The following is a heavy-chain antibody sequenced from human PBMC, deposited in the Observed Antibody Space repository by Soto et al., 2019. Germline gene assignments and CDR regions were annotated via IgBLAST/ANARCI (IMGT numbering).Heavy chain of an antibody. D-gene: IGHD5-12*01. CDR2: IYYAGST. V-gene: IGHV4-59*08. J-gene: IGHJ4*02. CDR1: GGSMICYY. Sequence: PSETLSLTCTVSGGSMICYYWSWIRQPPGRGLEWIGFIYYAGSTKYNPSLNSRVTISVDTSKNQFSLTVTSVTAADTAVYYCARRMVATETFDYWGQGTLVTVSS. CDR3: ARRMVATETFDY.